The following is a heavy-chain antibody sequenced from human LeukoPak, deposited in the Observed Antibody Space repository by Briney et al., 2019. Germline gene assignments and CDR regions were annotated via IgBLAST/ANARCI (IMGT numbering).Heavy chain of an antibody. D-gene: IGHD3-9*01. V-gene: IGHV4-4*02. CDR2: IYYSGTT. Sequence: PSETLSLTCAVSGVSLSSSNWWFWVRQPPGKGLGWIGEIYYSGTTIYNPSLKRRVTISVDTSKNQFSLKLYSVTAADTAVYYCARGGSTLHSAGGHDIEFYYYYYVDAWGKGTTVTISS. CDR3: ARGGSTLHSAGGHDIEFYYYYYVDA. CDR1: GVSLSSSNW. J-gene: IGHJ6*03.